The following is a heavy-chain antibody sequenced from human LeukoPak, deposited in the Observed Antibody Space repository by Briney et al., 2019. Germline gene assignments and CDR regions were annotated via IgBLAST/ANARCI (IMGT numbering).Heavy chain of an antibody. CDR1: GYTLTELS. CDR3: ATAGLVIVGILLDY. J-gene: IGHJ4*02. CDR2: FDPEDGET. V-gene: IGHV1-24*01. Sequence: ASVKVSCKVSGYTLTELSMHWVRQAPGKGLEWMGGFDPEDGETIYAQKFQGRVTMTEDTSTDTAYMELSSLRSEDTAVYYCATAGLVIVGILLDYWGQGTLVTVSS. D-gene: IGHD3-16*02.